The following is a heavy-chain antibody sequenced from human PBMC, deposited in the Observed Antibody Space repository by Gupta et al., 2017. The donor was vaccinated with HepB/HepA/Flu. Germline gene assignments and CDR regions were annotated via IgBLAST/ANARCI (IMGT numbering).Heavy chain of an antibody. Sequence: EVQLVESGGGLVKPGGSLRLSCAASGFTFSHYTINWVRQAPGKGLEWVSSISYTSSNIYYADSVKGRFTVSRDNAKNSLYLHMNSLRAEATAVYYCARGIVVVPAAIDYWGQGTLVTVSS. CDR1: GFTFSHYT. J-gene: IGHJ4*02. V-gene: IGHV3-21*01. D-gene: IGHD2-2*01. CDR3: ARGIVVVPAAIDY. CDR2: ISYTSSNI.